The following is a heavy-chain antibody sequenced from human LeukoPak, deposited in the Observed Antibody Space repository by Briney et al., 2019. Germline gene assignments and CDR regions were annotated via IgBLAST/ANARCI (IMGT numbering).Heavy chain of an antibody. D-gene: IGHD6-19*01. CDR1: GFTFSDHF. Sequence: GGSLRLSCAVSGFTFSDHFLDWVRQAPGKGLEWVGRSRNKAKSYTTEYAAYVKGRFTISRDDSKNSLYLQMNSLESEDRAVYYCVTVCRVSGSDYLDYWGQGTLVTVSS. CDR3: VTVCRVSGSDYLDY. CDR2: SRNKAKSYTT. V-gene: IGHV3-72*01. J-gene: IGHJ4*02.